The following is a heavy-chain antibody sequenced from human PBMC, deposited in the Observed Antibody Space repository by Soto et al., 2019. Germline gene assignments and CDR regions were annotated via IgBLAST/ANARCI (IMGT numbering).Heavy chain of an antibody. CDR3: AKEEGRYTAYYYYYGMDV. V-gene: IGHV4-34*01. D-gene: IGHD3-10*01. CDR1: GGSFSGYY. J-gene: IGHJ6*02. CDR2: INHSGST. Sequence: SETLSLTCAVYGGSFSGYYWSWIRQPPGKGLEWIGEINHSGSTNYNPSLKSRVTISVDTSKNQFSLKLSSVTAADTAVYYCAKEEGRYTAYYYYYGMDVWGQGTTVTVSS.